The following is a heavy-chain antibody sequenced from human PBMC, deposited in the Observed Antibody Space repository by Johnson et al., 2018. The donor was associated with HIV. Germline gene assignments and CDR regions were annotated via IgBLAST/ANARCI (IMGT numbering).Heavy chain of an antibody. J-gene: IGHJ3*02. D-gene: IGHD3-10*01. CDR1: GFTFSNAW. CDR2: IKSKTDGEK. CDR3: ARPPPFMGNYGSGSWWAFDI. V-gene: IGHV3-15*01. Sequence: VQLVESGGGLVKPGGSLRLSCAASGFTFSNAWMSWVRQAPGKGLEWVGRIKSKTDGEKHYVDSVKGRFTISRDNSKNTLYLQMNSLRAEDTAVYYCARPPPFMGNYGSGSWWAFDIWGQGTMVTVSS.